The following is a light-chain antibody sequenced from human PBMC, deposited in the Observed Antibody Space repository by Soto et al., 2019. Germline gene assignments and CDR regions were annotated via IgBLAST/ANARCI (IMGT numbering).Light chain of an antibody. CDR3: QHYSTLPFT. V-gene: IGKV3-15*01. Sequence: EIVMTQSPATLSVSPGEGATLSCRASQSVRSDLAWYQHKPGLAPRLLIYGVSTRATGIPVRFSGSGSGTEFPLSISSLQYEVSAIYYCQHYSTLPFTFGGGTKVDIK. CDR2: GVS. J-gene: IGKJ4*01. CDR1: QSVRSD.